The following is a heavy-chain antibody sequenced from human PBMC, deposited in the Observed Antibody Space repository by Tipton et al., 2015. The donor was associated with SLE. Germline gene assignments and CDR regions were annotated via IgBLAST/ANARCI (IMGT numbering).Heavy chain of an antibody. CDR3: ARDSNWSPLDY. D-gene: IGHD6-13*01. CDR2: IYYSGSS. V-gene: IGHV4-31*03. J-gene: IGHJ4*02. CDR1: GGSFSSDGYY. Sequence: TLSLTCTVSGGSFSSDGYYWTWIRHHPGKGLEWIGYIYYSGSSYYNPSLKGRATMSVDTSKSQFSLKLNSVTAADTAVYFCARDSNWSPLDYWGQGAQVTVSS.